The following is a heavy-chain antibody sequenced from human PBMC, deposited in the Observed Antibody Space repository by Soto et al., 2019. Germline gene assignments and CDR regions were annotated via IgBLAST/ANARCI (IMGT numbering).Heavy chain of an antibody. J-gene: IGHJ6*02. CDR2: IWYDGSNK. CDR3: ARDLEVTGDYYYYGMDV. Sequence: QVQLVESGGGVVQPGRSLRLSCAASGFTFSSYGMHWVRQAPGKGLEWVAVIWYDGSNKYYADSVKGRFTISRDNSKNTLYLQMNNLRAEDTAVYYCARDLEVTGDYYYYGMDVWGQGTTVTVSS. CDR1: GFTFSSYG. D-gene: IGHD7-27*01. V-gene: IGHV3-33*01.